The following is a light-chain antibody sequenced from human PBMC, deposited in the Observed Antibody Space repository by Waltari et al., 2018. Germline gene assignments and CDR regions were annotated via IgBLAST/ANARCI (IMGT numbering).Light chain of an antibody. CDR3: LISYSGVGV. CDR1: AGAVTSGLY. V-gene: IGLV7-46*01. CDR2: DTS. J-gene: IGLJ3*02. Sequence: QAVVTQEPSLTVSPGGTVTLTGGSSAGAVTSGLYPYWFQQKPGQAPRTLIYDTSNKHSWTPARFSGSLLGGKAALTLSGAQPEDEAEYYCLISYSGVGVFGGGTKLTVL.